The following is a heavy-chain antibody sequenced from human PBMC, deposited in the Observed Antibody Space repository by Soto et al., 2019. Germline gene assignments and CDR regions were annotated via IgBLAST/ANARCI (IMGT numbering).Heavy chain of an antibody. J-gene: IGHJ4*02. CDR3: ATLLVGNGGRGY. CDR2: FSDRGDR. V-gene: IGHV4-61*01. D-gene: IGHD2-2*01. CDR1: GASVSSDSYH. Sequence: QVRLQESGPGLLKPSETLSLTCSVSGASVSSDSYHWSWIRQPPGKGLEWIGYFSDRGDRNYQPSLKRRPTISIHTSRTQLSLRLSSVTAADTAVYYCATLLVGNGGRGYWGQGMLVTVSS.